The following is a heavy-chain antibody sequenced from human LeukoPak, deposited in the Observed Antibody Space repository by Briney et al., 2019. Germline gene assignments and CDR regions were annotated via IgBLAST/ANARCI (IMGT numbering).Heavy chain of an antibody. V-gene: IGHV3-33*01. J-gene: IGHJ3*02. D-gene: IGHD1-1*01. CDR2: IWYDGSNK. CDR1: GFTFSSYG. CDR3: VGAVTNDGPVAFDI. Sequence: GGSLRLSCAASGFTFSSYGMHWVRQAPGKGLEWVAVIWYDGSNKYYADSVKGRFAISRDNSKNTLYLQMNSLRAEDTAVYYCVGAVTNDGPVAFDIWGQGTMVTVSS.